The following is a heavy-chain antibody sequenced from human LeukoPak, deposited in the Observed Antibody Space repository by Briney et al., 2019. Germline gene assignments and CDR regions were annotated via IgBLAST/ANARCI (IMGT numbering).Heavy chain of an antibody. CDR2: IRYDGSNK. V-gene: IGHV3-30*02. CDR1: GFTFSSYG. CDR3: AKDPIPLAARLQGGFDY. J-gene: IGHJ4*02. D-gene: IGHD6-6*01. Sequence: GGSLRLSCAASGFTFSSYGMHWVRQAPGKGLEWVAFIRYDGSNKYYADSVKGRFTISRDNSKNTLYLQMNSLRAEDTAVYYCAKDPIPLAARLQGGFDYWGQGTLVTVSS.